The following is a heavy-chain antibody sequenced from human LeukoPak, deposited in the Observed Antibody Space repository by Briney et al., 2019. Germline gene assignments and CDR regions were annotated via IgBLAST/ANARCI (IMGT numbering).Heavy chain of an antibody. J-gene: IGHJ5*02. CDR3: AREGGYCSSTSCSNWFDP. Sequence: ASVKVSCKASGYTFTSYYMHWVRQAPGQGLEWMGIINPSGGSTSYAQRFQGRVTMTRDTSTSTVCMELSSLRSEDTAVYYCAREGGYCSSTSCSNWFDPWGQGTLVTVSS. D-gene: IGHD2-2*01. CDR2: INPSGGST. CDR1: GYTFTSYY. V-gene: IGHV1-46*01.